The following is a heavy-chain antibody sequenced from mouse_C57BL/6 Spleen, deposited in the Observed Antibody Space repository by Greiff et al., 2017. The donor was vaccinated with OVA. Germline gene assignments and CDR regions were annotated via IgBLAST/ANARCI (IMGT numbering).Heavy chain of an antibody. V-gene: IGHV1-22*01. D-gene: IGHD2-14*01. Sequence: EVKLQESGPELVKPGASVKMSCKASGYTFTDYNMHWVKQSHGKSLEWIGYINPNNGGTSYNQKFKGKATLTVNKSSSTAYMELRSLTSEDSAVYYCARWYAEEGAMDYWGQGTSVTVSS. CDR3: ARWYAEEGAMDY. J-gene: IGHJ4*01. CDR2: INPNNGGT. CDR1: GYTFTDYN.